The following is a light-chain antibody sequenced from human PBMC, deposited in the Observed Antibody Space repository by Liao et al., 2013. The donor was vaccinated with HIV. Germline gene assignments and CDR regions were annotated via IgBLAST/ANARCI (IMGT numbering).Light chain of an antibody. V-gene: IGLV3-21*04. CDR1: NIGTKS. CDR3: QVWDSTSGV. Sequence: SYELTQTPSVSVAPGKTAKITCGGNNIGTKSVHWYQQKPGQAPVLVIYYDSDRPSGIPERFSGSNSGNTATLTISRVEAGDEADYYCQVWDSTSGVFGGGTKLTV. CDR2: YDS. J-gene: IGLJ3*02.